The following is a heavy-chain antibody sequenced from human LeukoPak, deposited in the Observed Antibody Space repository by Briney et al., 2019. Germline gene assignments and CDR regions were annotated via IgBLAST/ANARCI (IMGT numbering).Heavy chain of an antibody. J-gene: IGHJ4*02. D-gene: IGHD3-22*01. V-gene: IGHV1-69*01. Sequence: ASVKVSCKASGGTFSSYAISWVRQAPGQGLEWMGGIIPIFGTANYAQKFQGRVTITADESTGTAYMELSSLRSEDTAVYYCARSGGPNYYDSSGYYSPIDYWGQGTLVTVSS. CDR2: IIPIFGTA. CDR3: ARSGGPNYYDSSGYYSPIDY. CDR1: GGTFSSYA.